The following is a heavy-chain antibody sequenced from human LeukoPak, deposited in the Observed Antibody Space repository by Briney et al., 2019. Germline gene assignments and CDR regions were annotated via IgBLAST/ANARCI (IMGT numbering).Heavy chain of an antibody. CDR2: IGGGGGST. J-gene: IGHJ4*02. V-gene: IGHV3-23*01. Sequence: GGSLRLSCAASGFTFSSYAMSWVRQAPGKGLEWVSAIGGGGGSTYYTDSVEGRFTISRDNSKNTLYLQMNSLRAEDTAVYYCAKEASQPRDYWGQGTLVTVSS. CDR1: GFTFSSYA. CDR3: AKEASQPRDY.